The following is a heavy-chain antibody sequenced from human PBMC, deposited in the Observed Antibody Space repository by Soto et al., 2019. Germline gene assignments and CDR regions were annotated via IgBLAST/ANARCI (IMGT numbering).Heavy chain of an antibody. Sequence: EVHLVESGGGLIQPGGSLRLSCAASGFTVSSNYMTWVRQAPGKGLEWVSVIYSGGSTYYADSVKGRFTISRDNAKNTLYLQMNSLIAEDTAVYYCGRLVGAFDYWGQGSLDPVSS. V-gene: IGHV3-53*01. CDR3: GRLVGAFDY. CDR2: IYSGGST. J-gene: IGHJ4*02. CDR1: GFTVSSNY. D-gene: IGHD1-26*01.